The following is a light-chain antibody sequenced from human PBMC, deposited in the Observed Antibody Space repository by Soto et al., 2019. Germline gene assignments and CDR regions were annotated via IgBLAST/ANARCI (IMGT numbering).Light chain of an antibody. V-gene: IGKV3-20*01. CDR2: GAS. Sequence: EIVLTQSPGTQSLSPGERATLSCRASQSVNHNYLAWYRQKPGQGTRLLIYGASTRATGIRDRFSGSGSGTDFTLTISRLEPEDFAVYYCQQYASSFTFGQGTRLQIK. CDR3: QQYASSFT. J-gene: IGKJ5*01. CDR1: QSVNHNY.